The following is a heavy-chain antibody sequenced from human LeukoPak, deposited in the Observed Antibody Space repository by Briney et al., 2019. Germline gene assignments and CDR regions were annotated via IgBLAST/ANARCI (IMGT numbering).Heavy chain of an antibody. CDR3: AREEDTAMETDY. CDR1: RGTFSSYA. CDR2: IIPILGIA. Sequence: ASVKVSCKASRGTFSSYAISGVRQAPGQGLEWMGRIIPILGIANYAQKFQGRVTITADKSTSTAYMELSSLRSDDTAVYYCAREEDTAMETDYWGQGTLVTVSS. D-gene: IGHD5-18*01. J-gene: IGHJ4*02. V-gene: IGHV1-69*04.